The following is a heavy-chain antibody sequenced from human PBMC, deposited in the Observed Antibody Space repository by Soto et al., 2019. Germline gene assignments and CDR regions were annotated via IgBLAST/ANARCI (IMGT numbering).Heavy chain of an antibody. CDR3: ARVDGSGYYYYYGMDV. V-gene: IGHV4-61*01. D-gene: IGHD3-10*01. CDR2: IYYSGST. J-gene: IGHJ6*02. CDR1: GGSVSSGSYY. Sequence: SETLSLTCTVSGGSVSSGSYYWSWIRQPPGKGLEWIGYIYYSGSTNYNPSLKSRVTISVDTSKNQFSLKLSSVTAADTAVYYCARVDGSGYYYYYGMDVWGQGTTVTVSS.